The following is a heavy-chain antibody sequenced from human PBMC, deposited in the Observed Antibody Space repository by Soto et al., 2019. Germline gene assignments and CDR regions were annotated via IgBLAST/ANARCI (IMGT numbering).Heavy chain of an antibody. V-gene: IGHV1-18*01. D-gene: IGHD3-22*01. Sequence: ASVKVSCKASGYTFTNYGITWVRQAPGQGLEKVGWISGYNGNTKNAQKLQGRVTMTTDTSTSTAYMELRSLRSDDTAVYYCARDLTYYYDSSGYYYGVPFDYWGQGTLVTVSS. CDR3: ARDLTYYYDSSGYYYGVPFDY. CDR1: GYTFTNYG. J-gene: IGHJ4*02. CDR2: ISGYNGNT.